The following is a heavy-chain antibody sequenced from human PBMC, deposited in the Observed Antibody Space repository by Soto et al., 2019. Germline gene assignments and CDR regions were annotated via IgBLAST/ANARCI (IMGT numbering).Heavy chain of an antibody. CDR2: IYPGDSDT. CDR3: ARLPYYYDSSGYYTSSAFDI. D-gene: IGHD3-22*01. Sequence: PGESLKISCKGSGYSFTSYWIGWVRQMPGKGLEWMGIIYPGDSDTRYSPSFHGQVTISADKSISTAYLQWSSLKASDTAMYYCARLPYYYDSSGYYTSSAFDIWGQGTMVTVSS. J-gene: IGHJ3*02. V-gene: IGHV5-51*01. CDR1: GYSFTSYW.